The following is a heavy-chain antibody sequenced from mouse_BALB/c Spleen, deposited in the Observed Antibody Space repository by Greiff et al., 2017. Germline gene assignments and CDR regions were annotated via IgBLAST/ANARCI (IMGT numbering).Heavy chain of an antibody. J-gene: IGHJ4*01. Sequence: EVQGVESGGGLVKPGGSLKLSCAASGFTFSSYGMSWVRQTPEKRLEWVASISSGGSTYYPYSVKGRFTISRDNARNILYLQMSSLRSEDTAMYYWARGVLLGSMDYWGQGTSVTVSS. V-gene: IGHV5-6-5*01. CDR2: ISSGGST. CDR3: ARGVLLGSMDY. D-gene: IGHD1-1*01. CDR1: GFTFSSYG.